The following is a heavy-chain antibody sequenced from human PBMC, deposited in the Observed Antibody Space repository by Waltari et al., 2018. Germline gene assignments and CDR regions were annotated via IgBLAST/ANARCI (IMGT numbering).Heavy chain of an antibody. D-gene: IGHD1-26*01. V-gene: IGHV4-34*01. J-gene: IGHJ4*02. CDR1: GGSFSVYY. CDR2: INHSGST. CDR3: ARGDHVGGPYYFDY. Sequence: QVQLQQWGAGLLKPSETLSLTCAVYGGSFSVYYWSWIRQPPGKGLEWIGEINHSGSTNYNPSLKSRVTISVDTSKNQFSLKLSSVTAADMAVYYCARGDHVGGPYYFDYWGQGTLVTVSS.